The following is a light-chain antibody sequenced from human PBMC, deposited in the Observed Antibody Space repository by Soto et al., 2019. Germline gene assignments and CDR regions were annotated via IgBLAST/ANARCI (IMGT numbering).Light chain of an antibody. CDR2: GNS. V-gene: IGLV1-40*01. J-gene: IGLJ1*01. CDR3: QSYDSSLSGYV. Sequence: QPVLTQPPSVSGAPGQRVTISCTESSSNIGAGYDVHWYQQLPGTAPKLLIYGNSNRPSGVPDGFSGSKSGASASLAITGFQAEDEADYYCQSYDSSLSGYVFGTGTKLTVL. CDR1: SSNIGAGYD.